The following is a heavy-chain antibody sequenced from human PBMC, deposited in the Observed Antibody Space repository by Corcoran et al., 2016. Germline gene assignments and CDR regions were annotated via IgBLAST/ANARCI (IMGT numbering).Heavy chain of an antibody. D-gene: IGHD3-3*01. CDR3: ARHITNVWSGGGSWFDP. V-gene: IGHV4-34*01. Sequence: QVQLQQWGAGLLKPSETLSLTCAVYGGSFSGYYWSWIRQPPGKGLEWIGEINHSGSTNYNPSLKSRVTISVDTSKNQFSLKLSSVTTADTAVYYCARHITNVWSGGGSWFDPWGQGTLVTVSS. J-gene: IGHJ5*02. CDR1: GGSFSGYY. CDR2: INHSGST.